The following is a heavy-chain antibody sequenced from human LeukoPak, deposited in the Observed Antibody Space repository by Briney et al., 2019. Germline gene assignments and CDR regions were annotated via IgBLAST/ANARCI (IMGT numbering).Heavy chain of an antibody. D-gene: IGHD2-2*01. CDR2: ISSSSSYI. J-gene: IGHJ4*02. Sequence: GGSLRLSCAASGLTFSSYSMNWVRQAPGKGLEWVSSISSSSSYIYYADSVKGRFTISRDNAKNSLYLQMNSLRAEDTAVYYCARVSGGGWVVPAAIVDYWGQGTLVTVSS. V-gene: IGHV3-21*01. CDR3: ARVSGGGWVVPAAIVDY. CDR1: GLTFSSYS.